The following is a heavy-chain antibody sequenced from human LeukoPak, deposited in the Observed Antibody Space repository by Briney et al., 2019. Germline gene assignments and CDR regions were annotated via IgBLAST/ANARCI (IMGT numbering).Heavy chain of an antibody. D-gene: IGHD3-3*01. CDR3: ARESMGYDFWSGYYHNYCYYYMDV. Sequence: PSETLSLTCTVSGGSISSYYWSWIRQPAGKGLEWTGRIYTSGSTNYNPSLKSRVTMSVDTSKNQFSLKLSSVTAADTAVYYCARESMGYDFWSGYYHNYCYYYMDVWGKGTTVTVSS. CDR2: IYTSGST. CDR1: GGSISSYY. J-gene: IGHJ6*03. V-gene: IGHV4-4*07.